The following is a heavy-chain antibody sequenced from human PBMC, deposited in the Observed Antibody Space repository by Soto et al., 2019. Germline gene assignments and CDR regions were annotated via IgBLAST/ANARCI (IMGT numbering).Heavy chain of an antibody. V-gene: IGHV6-1*01. CDR3: ARDLHYDFWSGYIFFTNGVYNWFDP. J-gene: IGHJ5*02. Sequence: KQSQTLSLTCAISGDSVSSNSAAWNWIRQSPSRGLEWLGRTYYRSKWYNDYAVSVKSRITINPDTSKNQFSLQLNSVTPEDTAVYYCARDLHYDFWSGYIFFTNGVYNWFDPWGQGTLVTVSS. CDR2: TYYRSKWYN. D-gene: IGHD3-3*01. CDR1: GDSVSSNSAA.